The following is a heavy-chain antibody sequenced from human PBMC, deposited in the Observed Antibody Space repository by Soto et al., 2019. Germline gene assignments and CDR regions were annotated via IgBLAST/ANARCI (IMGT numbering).Heavy chain of an antibody. V-gene: IGHV4-34*01. Sequence: QVQLQQWGAGLLKPSETLSLTCAVYGGSFSGYYWSWIRQPPGKGLEWIGEINHSGGTNYNPSLKSRVTISVDTSKNQFSLKLSSVTAADTAVYYCARTYSSSWSAFDYWGQGTLVTVSS. CDR1: GGSFSGYY. CDR3: ARTYSSSWSAFDY. J-gene: IGHJ4*02. CDR2: INHSGGT. D-gene: IGHD6-13*01.